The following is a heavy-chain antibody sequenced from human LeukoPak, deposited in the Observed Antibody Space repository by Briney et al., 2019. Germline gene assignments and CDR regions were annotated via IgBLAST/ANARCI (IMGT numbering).Heavy chain of an antibody. J-gene: IGHJ4*02. Sequence: GASVKVSCMVSGYTLTELSMHWVRQAPGKGLEWMGGFDPEDGETIYAQKFQGRVTMTEDTSTDTAYMELSSLRSEDTAVYYCATVVTVIEGFDYWGQGTLVTVSS. V-gene: IGHV1-24*01. D-gene: IGHD2-21*02. CDR1: GYTLTELS. CDR2: FDPEDGET. CDR3: ATVVTVIEGFDY.